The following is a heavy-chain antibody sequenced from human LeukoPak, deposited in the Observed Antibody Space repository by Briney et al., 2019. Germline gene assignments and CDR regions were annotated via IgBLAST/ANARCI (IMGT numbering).Heavy chain of an antibody. CDR1: GFTFSSYA. J-gene: IGHJ3*02. CDR3: AKDHTYYYDSSGYYPDAFDI. CDR2: ISGSGGST. Sequence: SGGSLRLSCAASGFTFSSYAMSWVRQAPGKGLEWVSAISGSGGSTYYADSVKGRFTISRDNSKNTLYLQMNSLRAEDTAVYYCAKDHTYYYDSSGYYPDAFDIWGQGTMVTVSS. D-gene: IGHD3-22*01. V-gene: IGHV3-23*01.